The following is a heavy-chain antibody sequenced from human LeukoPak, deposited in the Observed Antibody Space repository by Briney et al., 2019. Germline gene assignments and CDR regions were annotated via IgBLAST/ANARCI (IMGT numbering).Heavy chain of an antibody. J-gene: IGHJ4*02. CDR2: INPSGGSK. D-gene: IGHD6-13*01. CDR1: GYTFTSYY. Sequence: ASVNVSCKASGYTFTSYYMHWVRQAPGQGREWMGIINPSGGSKSSEQKFQGRVTMKRDTSTSTVYMELSSLRSEDTAVYYCARDRKYSSRLDYWGQGTLVTVSS. CDR3: ARDRKYSSRLDY. V-gene: IGHV1-46*01.